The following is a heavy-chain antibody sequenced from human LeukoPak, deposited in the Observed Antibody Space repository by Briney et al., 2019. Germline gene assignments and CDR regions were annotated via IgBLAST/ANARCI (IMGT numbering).Heavy chain of an antibody. J-gene: IGHJ5*02. CDR3: ARDYYDSSGYYYA. D-gene: IGHD3-22*01. CDR2: INHSGST. Sequence: SETLSLTCAVYGGSFSGYYWSWIRQPPGKGLEWIGEINHSGSTNYNPSLKSRVTISVDTSKNQISLKLSSVTAADTAVYYCARDYYDSSGYYYAWGQGTLVTVSS. V-gene: IGHV4-34*01. CDR1: GGSFSGYY.